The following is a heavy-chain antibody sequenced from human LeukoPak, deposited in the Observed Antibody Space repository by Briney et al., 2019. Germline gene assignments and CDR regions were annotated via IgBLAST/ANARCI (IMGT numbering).Heavy chain of an antibody. J-gene: IGHJ4*02. CDR1: GGSISSYY. V-gene: IGHV4-59*01. Sequence: SETLSLTCTVSGGSISSYYWSWIRQPPGKGLEWIGYIYYSGSTNYNPSLKSRVTISVDTSKNQFSLKLSSVTAADTAVYYCARDLWAAAGFFDYWGQGTLVTVSS. D-gene: IGHD6-13*01. CDR3: ARDLWAAAGFFDY. CDR2: IYYSGST.